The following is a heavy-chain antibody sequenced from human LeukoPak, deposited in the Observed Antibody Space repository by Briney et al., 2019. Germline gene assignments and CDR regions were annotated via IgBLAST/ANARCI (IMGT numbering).Heavy chain of an antibody. V-gene: IGHV4-4*02. CDR1: GDSISSSNW. CDR3: ARAIAAAGYYFDY. CDR2: IYHSGST. Sequence: SGTLSLTCAVSGDSISSSNWWSWVRQPPGKGLEWIGEIYHSGSTNYNPSLKSRVTISVDKSKNQFSLKLSSVTAADTAVYYCARAIAAAGYYFDYWGQGTLVTVSS. D-gene: IGHD6-13*01. J-gene: IGHJ4*02.